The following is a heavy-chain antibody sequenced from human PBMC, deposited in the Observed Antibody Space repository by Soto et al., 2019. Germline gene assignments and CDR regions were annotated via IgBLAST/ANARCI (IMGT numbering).Heavy chain of an antibody. J-gene: IGHJ4*02. D-gene: IGHD4-4*01. CDR2: ISSDGSST. CDR3: ARDVSNSVDY. Sequence: GGSLRLSCVAPAFTFSSYWMHWVRQVPGKGLAWVSRISSDGSSTNYADSVKGRFTISRDNAKNTLYLQMNSLRAEDTAVYYCARDVSNSVDYWGQGTLVTVSS. V-gene: IGHV3-74*01. CDR1: AFTFSSYW.